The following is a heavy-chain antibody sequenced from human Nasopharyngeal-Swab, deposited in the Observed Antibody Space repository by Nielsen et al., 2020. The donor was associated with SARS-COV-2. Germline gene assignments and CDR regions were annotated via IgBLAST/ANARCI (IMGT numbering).Heavy chain of an antibody. CDR3: ARDSGGLQDY. J-gene: IGHJ4*02. CDR1: GFTFSSYA. CDR2: ISYDGSNK. V-gene: IGHV3-30-3*01. D-gene: IGHD3-10*01. Sequence: LKISCAASGFTFSSYAMHWVRQAPGKGLEWVAVISYDGSNKYYADSVKGRFTISRDNSKNTLYLQMNSLRAEDTAVYYCARDSGGLQDYWGQGTLVTVSS.